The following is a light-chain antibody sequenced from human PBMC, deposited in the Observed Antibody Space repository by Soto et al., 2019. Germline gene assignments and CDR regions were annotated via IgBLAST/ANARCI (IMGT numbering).Light chain of an antibody. V-gene: IGKV1-9*01. CDR1: QGIANC. J-gene: IGKJ3*01. CDR3: QQLNSFPIP. Sequence: IQLTQSPSSLSASVGDRVTISCRASQGIANCLAWYQQKPGKAPKLLIYGASTLQSGVPSRFSGSGSGTDFTLTISSLQPEDFATYCQQLNSFPIPFGPGTKVDIK. CDR2: GAS.